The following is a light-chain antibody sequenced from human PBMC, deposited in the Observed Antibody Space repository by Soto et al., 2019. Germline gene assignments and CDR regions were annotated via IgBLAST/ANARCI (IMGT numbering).Light chain of an antibody. Sequence: DIEMTQSPSSLSASVGDRVTITCRASLGISNFLAWYQHKPGKVPKLLIYAASTLQSGVPSRFSGSGFGTDFTLTISSLQPEDVATYYCQKYRSAPSLTFGGGTKVEIK. CDR3: QKYRSAPSLT. V-gene: IGKV1-27*01. CDR2: AAS. CDR1: LGISNF. J-gene: IGKJ4*01.